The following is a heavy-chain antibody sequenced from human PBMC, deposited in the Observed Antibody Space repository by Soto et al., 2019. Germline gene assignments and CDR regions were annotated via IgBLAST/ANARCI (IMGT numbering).Heavy chain of an antibody. CDR3: AKDVSGYHFDY. D-gene: IGHD5-12*01. V-gene: IGHV3-30*18. Sequence: GGSLRLSCAASEFSLSGYEMNWVRQAPGKGLEWVAVISYDGSNKYYADSVKGRFTISRDNSKNTLYLQMNSLRAEDTAVYYCAKDVSGYHFDYWGQGTLVTVSS. CDR2: ISYDGSNK. CDR1: EFSLSGYE. J-gene: IGHJ4*02.